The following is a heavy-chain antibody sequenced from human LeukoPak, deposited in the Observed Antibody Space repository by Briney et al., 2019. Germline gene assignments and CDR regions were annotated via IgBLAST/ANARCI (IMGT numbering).Heavy chain of an antibody. D-gene: IGHD2-15*01. V-gene: IGHV4-39*01. J-gene: IGHJ6*02. CDR2: IYYIGST. Sequence: SETLPLTCTVSGGSISSSSYYWGWIRQPPGKGLEWIGSIYYIGSTYYNPFLKSRVTISVDTSKNQFSLKLSSVTAADTAVYYCARHYVGYCSGGSCDPSYYYYGMDVWGQGTTVTVSS. CDR1: GGSISSSSYY. CDR3: ARHYVGYCSGGSCDPSYYYYGMDV.